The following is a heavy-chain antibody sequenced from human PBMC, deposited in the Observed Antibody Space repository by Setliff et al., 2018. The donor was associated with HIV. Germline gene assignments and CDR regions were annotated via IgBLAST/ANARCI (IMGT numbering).Heavy chain of an antibody. D-gene: IGHD2-8*01. CDR1: GYTFTAYY. V-gene: IGHV1-2*06. J-gene: IGHJ3*02. CDR3: ASKVYCTNGVCLDAFDI. CDR2: IIPNGGGT. Sequence: ASVKVSCKASGYTFTAYYMHWVRQAPGQGLEWMGRIIPNGGGTNYAQKFQGRVTMTRDTSISTAYMELSRLRSDDTAVYYCASKVYCTNGVCLDAFDIWGQGTMVTVSS.